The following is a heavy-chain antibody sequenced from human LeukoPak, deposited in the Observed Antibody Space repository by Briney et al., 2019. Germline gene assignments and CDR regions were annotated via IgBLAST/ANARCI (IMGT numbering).Heavy chain of an antibody. CDR3: ARVAQTAYGSGVFDY. CDR1: GFTFSNYI. J-gene: IGHJ4*02. CDR2: ISSSSRDI. V-gene: IGHV3-21*01. Sequence: GGSLRLSCAASGFTFSNYIMNWVRQAPGKGLEWVSSISSSSRDIYYADSVKGRFTISRDNSKTTLYLQMNSLRAEDTAVYYCARVAQTAYGSGVFDYWGQGTLVTVSS. D-gene: IGHD3-10*01.